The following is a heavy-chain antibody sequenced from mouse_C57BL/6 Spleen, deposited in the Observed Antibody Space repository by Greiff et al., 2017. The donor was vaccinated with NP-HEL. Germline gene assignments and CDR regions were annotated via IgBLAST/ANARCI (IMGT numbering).Heavy chain of an antibody. CDR1: GYTFTSYW. D-gene: IGHD4-1*01. CDR3: ARDWVGRDWYFDV. Sequence: VQLQQPGTELVKPGASVKLSCKASGYTFTSYWMHWVKQRPGQGLEWIGNINPSNGGTNYNEKFKSKATLTVDKSSSTAYMQLSSLTSEDSAVYDCARDWVGRDWYFDVWGTGTTVTVSS. V-gene: IGHV1-53*01. CDR2: INPSNGGT. J-gene: IGHJ1*03.